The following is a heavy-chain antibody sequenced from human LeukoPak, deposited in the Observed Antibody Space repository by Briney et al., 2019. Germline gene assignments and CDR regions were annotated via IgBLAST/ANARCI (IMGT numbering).Heavy chain of an antibody. CDR2: IGTAGDT. Sequence: PGGSLRLSCAASGFTFSSYDMHWVRQATGKGLEWVSAIGTAGDTYYPGSVKGRLTISRENAKNSLYLQMNSLRAGDTAVYYCARGRGKTTGDFDYWGQGTLVTVSS. CDR3: ARGRGKTTGDFDY. V-gene: IGHV3-13*01. J-gene: IGHJ4*02. D-gene: IGHD3-10*01. CDR1: GFTFSSYD.